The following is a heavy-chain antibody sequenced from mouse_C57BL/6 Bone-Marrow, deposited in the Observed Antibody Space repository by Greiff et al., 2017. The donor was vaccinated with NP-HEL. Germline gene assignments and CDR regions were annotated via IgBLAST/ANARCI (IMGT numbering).Heavy chain of an antibody. J-gene: IGHJ3*01. CDR1: GYTFTSYG. CDR2: IYPRSGNT. Sequence: VQLQQSGAELARPGASVKLSCKASGYTFTSYGISWVKQRTGQGLEWIGEIYPRSGNTYYNEKFKGKATLTADKSSSTAYMELRSLTSEDSAVYFCARWRSFAYWGQGTLVTVSA. V-gene: IGHV1-81*01. CDR3: ARWRSFAY.